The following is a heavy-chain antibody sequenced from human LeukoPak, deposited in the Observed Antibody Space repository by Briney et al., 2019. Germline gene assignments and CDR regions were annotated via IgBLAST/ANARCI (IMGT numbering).Heavy chain of an antibody. CDR3: AYCSGGTCYYFDY. CDR1: GFTFSSYE. CDR2: ISSTGGTI. Sequence: GSLRLSCAASGFTFSSYEMNWVRQAPGKGLEWVSYISSTGGTIYYADSVKGRFTISRDNAKNSLYLQMNSLRAEDTAVYYCAYCSGGTCYYFDYWGQGTLVTVSS. V-gene: IGHV3-48*03. J-gene: IGHJ4*02. D-gene: IGHD2-15*01.